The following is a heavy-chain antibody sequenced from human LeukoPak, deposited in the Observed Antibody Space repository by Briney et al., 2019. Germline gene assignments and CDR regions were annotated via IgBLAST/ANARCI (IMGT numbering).Heavy chain of an antibody. Sequence: ASVKVSCKASGYTFTSNYIHWVRQAPGQGLEWMGMIYPRDGSTSYAQKFQGRVTMTRDTSTSTVYMELSSLRSEDTAVYYCAREKGTYYDYVWGSYRSAGAFDYWGQGTLATVSS. V-gene: IGHV1-46*01. CDR3: AREKGTYYDYVWGSYRSAGAFDY. J-gene: IGHJ4*02. CDR2: IYPRDGST. CDR1: GYTFTSNY. D-gene: IGHD3-16*02.